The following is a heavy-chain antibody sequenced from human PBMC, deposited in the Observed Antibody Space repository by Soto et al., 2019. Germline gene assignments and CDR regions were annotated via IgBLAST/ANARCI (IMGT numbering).Heavy chain of an antibody. CDR3: ARSTVANKIDY. V-gene: IGHV4-30-4*01. CDR1: GGSISSGDYY. Sequence: SETLSLTCTVSGGSISSGDYYWSWIRQPPGKGLEWIGYIYYSGSTYYNPSLKSRVTISVDTSKNQFSLKLSSVTAADTAVYYCARSTVANKIDYWGQGTRVTVSS. J-gene: IGHJ4*02. CDR2: IYYSGST. D-gene: IGHD4-17*01.